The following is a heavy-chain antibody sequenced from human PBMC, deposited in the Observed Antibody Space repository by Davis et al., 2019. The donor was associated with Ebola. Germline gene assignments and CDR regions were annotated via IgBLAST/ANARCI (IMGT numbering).Heavy chain of an antibody. Sequence: GESLKISCAASGFIYRSYWMHWVRQAPGKGLVWVSRFFSDESTTAYADSVKGRFTISRDNAKNTLYLQMNSLRDEDTAVYYCARDPGYFDYWGQGTLVTVSS. CDR1: GFIYRSYW. J-gene: IGHJ4*02. V-gene: IGHV3-74*01. CDR3: ARDPGYFDY. CDR2: FFSDESTT.